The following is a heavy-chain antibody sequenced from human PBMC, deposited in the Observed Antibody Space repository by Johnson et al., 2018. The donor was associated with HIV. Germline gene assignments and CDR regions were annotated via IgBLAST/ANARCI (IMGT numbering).Heavy chain of an antibody. V-gene: IGHV3-15*01. J-gene: IGHJ3*02. D-gene: IGHD3-16*02. CDR2: IKRKIEGEAT. CDR3: TTAIVIDAFDI. Sequence: VQLVESGGGLVKPVGSLRLSCAASGFTFSNVWMSWVRQAPGKGLEWVGRIKRKIEGEATDYAAPVKGRFTISRDDSKNTLFLQMSSLKTDDTAVYYCTTAIVIDAFDIWGQGTMVTVSS. CDR1: GFTFSNVW.